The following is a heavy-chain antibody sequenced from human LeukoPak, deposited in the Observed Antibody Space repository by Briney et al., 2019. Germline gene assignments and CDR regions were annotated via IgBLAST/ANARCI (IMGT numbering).Heavy chain of an antibody. V-gene: IGHV4-34*01. CDR3: ARGVRRAHGLNRGVQRRTNRPYFYYGMDV. Sequence: SETLSLTCAVYGGPFSGYYWTWIRQPPGKGLEWIGEINPSGSANYNPSHKSRVTISVDTSKNQFSLSVASLTAADTALYYCARGVRRAHGLNRGVQRRTNRPYFYYGMDVWGQGTTVTVSS. J-gene: IGHJ6*02. CDR2: INPSGSA. D-gene: IGHD3-10*01. CDR1: GGPFSGYY.